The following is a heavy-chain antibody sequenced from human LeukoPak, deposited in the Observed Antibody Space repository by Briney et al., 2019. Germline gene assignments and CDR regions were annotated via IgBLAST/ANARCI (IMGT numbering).Heavy chain of an antibody. D-gene: IGHD5-12*01. V-gene: IGHV4-39*01. Sequence: PSETLSLTCTVSGGSISSSSYYWGWIRQPPGKGLEWIGSIYYSGSTYYNPSLKSRVTISVDTSKNQFSLKLSSVTAADAAVYYCARETVATYYWGQGTLVTVSS. CDR3: ARETVATYY. CDR2: IYYSGST. CDR1: GGSISSSSYY. J-gene: IGHJ4*02.